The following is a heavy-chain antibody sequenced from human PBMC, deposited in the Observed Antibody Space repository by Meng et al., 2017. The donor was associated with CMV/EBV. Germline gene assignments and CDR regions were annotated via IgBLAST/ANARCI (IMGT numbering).Heavy chain of an antibody. J-gene: IGHJ4*02. CDR3: ARIRVNWNYGELGY. CDR1: GGTFSSYA. Sequence: SVKVSCKASGGTFSSYAISWVRQAPGQGLEWMGGIIPIFGTANYAQKFQGRVTITTDESTSTAYMELSSLRSEDTAVYYCARIRVNWNYGELGYWGQGTLVTVSS. V-gene: IGHV1-69*05. D-gene: IGHD1-7*01. CDR2: IIPIFGTA.